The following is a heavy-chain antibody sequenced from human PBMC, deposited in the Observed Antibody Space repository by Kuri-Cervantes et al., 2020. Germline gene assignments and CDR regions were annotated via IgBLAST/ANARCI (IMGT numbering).Heavy chain of an antibody. CDR1: GFTFSSYA. V-gene: IGHV3-33*08. Sequence: GESLKISCAASGFTFSSYAMSWVRQAPGKGLEWVAVIWYDGSNKYYADSVKGRFTISRDNPKNTLYLQMNSLRAEDTAVYYCAREAGSGYDLAYWGQGTLVTVSS. CDR3: AREAGSGYDLAY. CDR2: IWYDGSNK. D-gene: IGHD5-12*01. J-gene: IGHJ4*02.